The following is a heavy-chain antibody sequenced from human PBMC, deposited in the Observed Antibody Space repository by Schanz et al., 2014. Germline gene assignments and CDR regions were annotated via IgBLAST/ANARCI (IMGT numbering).Heavy chain of an antibody. D-gene: IGHD3-10*01. CDR1: GYTFTSYG. J-gene: IGHJ4*02. CDR3: ARDRVSFVRGPLVVD. V-gene: IGHV1-18*01. CDR2: ISAFDDKT. Sequence: QVQLVQSGAEVKQPGASVKVSCKASGYTFTSYGITWVRQAPGQGPEWMGWISAFDDKTDYAQNFQGRLIMTTDTTTTTVYVELRNLKSGDTAVYYCARDRVSFVRGPLVVDWGQGTQVIVSS.